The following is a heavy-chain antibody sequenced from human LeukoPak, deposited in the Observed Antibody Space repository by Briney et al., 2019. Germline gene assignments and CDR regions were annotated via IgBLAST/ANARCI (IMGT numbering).Heavy chain of an antibody. Sequence: AAVKLSCKASAYKFTNYAIGWVRQAPGQGLEWMGWINPYSGNTNYAQKFQGRVTLATHTSANAPSMELRSLTSDDTAVYYCVRDLPAAASNVWGQGTLVTVSS. CDR1: AYKFTNYA. CDR3: VRDLPAAASNV. V-gene: IGHV1-18*01. J-gene: IGHJ4*02. D-gene: IGHD6-13*01. CDR2: INPYSGNT.